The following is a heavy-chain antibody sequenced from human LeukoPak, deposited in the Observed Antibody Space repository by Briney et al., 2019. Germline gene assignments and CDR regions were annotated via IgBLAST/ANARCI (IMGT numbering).Heavy chain of an antibody. Sequence: AGRSLRFSCAASGFTFSSYAMHWVRQAPGKGLEWVAVISYDGSNKYYADSVKGRFTISRDNSKNTLYLQMNSLRAEDTAVYYCARGNIVGASIDYWGQGTLVTVSS. D-gene: IGHD1-26*01. CDR3: ARGNIVGASIDY. V-gene: IGHV3-30-3*01. CDR1: GFTFSSYA. J-gene: IGHJ4*02. CDR2: ISYDGSNK.